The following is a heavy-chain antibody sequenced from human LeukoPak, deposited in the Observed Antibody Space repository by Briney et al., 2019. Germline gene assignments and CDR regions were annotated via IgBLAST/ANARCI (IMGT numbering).Heavy chain of an antibody. CDR2: IYYSGGT. D-gene: IGHD3-22*01. Sequence: SQTLSLTCTVSGGSISSGGYYWSWIRQYPGKGLEWIGYIYYSGGTYSNPSLKSRLTISVDTSKNQFSLNLNSVTAADTAVYYCARCSDSGAYYSIDYWGQGTLVTVSS. CDR1: GGSISSGGYY. V-gene: IGHV4-31*03. J-gene: IGHJ4*02. CDR3: ARCSDSGAYYSIDY.